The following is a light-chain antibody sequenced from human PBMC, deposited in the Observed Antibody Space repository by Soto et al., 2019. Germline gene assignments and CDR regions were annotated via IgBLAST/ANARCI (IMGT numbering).Light chain of an antibody. J-gene: IGKJ5*01. V-gene: IGKV1-9*01. CDR2: AAS. Sequence: DIQLTQSPSFLSACVGDRVTIACWASQGISTYLAWYQQTQGKAPKLLIYAASTLQSGVPLSFRGSGSGTSFTLTISRLQPEDFETYYCQQLLSYPITFGQGTRLEIK. CDR1: QGISTY. CDR3: QQLLSYPIT.